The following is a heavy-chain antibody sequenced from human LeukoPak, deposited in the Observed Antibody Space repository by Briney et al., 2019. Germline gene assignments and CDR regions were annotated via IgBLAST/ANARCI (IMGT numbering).Heavy chain of an antibody. CDR3: ARDYYDFWSGYYNGYYYGMDV. Sequence: GGSLRLSCAASGFTFSSYEMNWVRQAPGKGLEWASYISSSGSTIYYADSVKGRFTISRDNAKNSLYLQMNSLRAEDTAVYYCARDYYDFWSGYYNGYYYGMDVWGQGTTVTVSS. J-gene: IGHJ6*02. D-gene: IGHD3-3*01. CDR2: ISSSGSTI. CDR1: GFTFSSYE. V-gene: IGHV3-48*03.